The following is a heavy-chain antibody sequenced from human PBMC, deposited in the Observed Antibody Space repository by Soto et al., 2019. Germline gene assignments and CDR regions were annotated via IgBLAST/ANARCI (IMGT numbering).Heavy chain of an antibody. CDR3: ARGGVGATTQFDY. Sequence: QVQLVESGGGVVQPGRSLRLSCAASRFTFSSYAMHWVRQAPGKGLEWVAVISYDGSNKYYADSVKGQFTISRDNSKNTLYLQMNSLRAEDTAVYYCARGGVGATTQFDYWGQGTLVTVSS. V-gene: IGHV3-30-3*01. CDR2: ISYDGSNK. CDR1: RFTFSSYA. D-gene: IGHD1-26*01. J-gene: IGHJ4*02.